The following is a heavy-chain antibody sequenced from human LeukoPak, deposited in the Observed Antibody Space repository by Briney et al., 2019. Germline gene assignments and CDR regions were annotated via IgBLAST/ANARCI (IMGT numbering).Heavy chain of an antibody. V-gene: IGHV3-9*01. CDR1: GFTFDDYA. D-gene: IGHD3-16*01. J-gene: IGHJ4*02. CDR3: AKAYTFWYFDY. Sequence: GRSLRLSCAASGFTFDDYAMHWVRQAPGKGLEWVSGISWNSGSIGYADSVKGRFTISRDNAKNSLYLQMNSLRAEDTALYYCAKAYTFWYFDYWGQGTLVTVSS. CDR2: ISWNSGSI.